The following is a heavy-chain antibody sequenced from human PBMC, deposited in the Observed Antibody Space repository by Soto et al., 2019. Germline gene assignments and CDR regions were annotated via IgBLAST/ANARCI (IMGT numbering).Heavy chain of an antibody. CDR2: IIPILGIA. J-gene: IGHJ4*02. CDR1: GGTFSSYI. CDR3: ASIHPYDDVDY. Sequence: QVQLVQSGAEVKKPGSSVKVSCKASGGTFSSYIITWVRQAPGQGREWMGRIIPILGIANYAPRFQGRITTAADTPTSTAYLPLPTLRSEDTAVYYCASIHPYDDVDYWGQGTLVTVSS. V-gene: IGHV1-69*02. D-gene: IGHD1-1*01.